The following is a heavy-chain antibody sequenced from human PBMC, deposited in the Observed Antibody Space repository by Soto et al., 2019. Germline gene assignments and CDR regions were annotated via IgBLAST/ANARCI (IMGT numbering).Heavy chain of an antibody. CDR2: ISYDGSNK. D-gene: IGHD1-26*01. J-gene: IGHJ3*02. Sequence: SLRLSCAASGFTFSSYGMHWVRQAPGKGLEWVAVISYDGSNKYYADSVKGRFTISRDNSKNTLYLQMNSLRAEDTAVYYCAKDCSEGATNPADAFDIWGQGTMVTVSS. CDR3: AKDCSEGATNPADAFDI. CDR1: GFTFSSYG. V-gene: IGHV3-30*18.